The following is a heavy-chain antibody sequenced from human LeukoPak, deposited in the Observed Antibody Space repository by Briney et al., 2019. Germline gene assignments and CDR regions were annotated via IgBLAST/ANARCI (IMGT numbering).Heavy chain of an antibody. CDR2: ISYDGGNK. CDR3: AKDSRRSGSYYSGGAFDY. D-gene: IGHD1-26*01. Sequence: QSGGSLRLSCAASGFTFSSYVMHWVRQAPGKGLEWVAVISYDGGNKYYADSVKGRFTISRDNSKNTLYLQMNSLRAEDTAVYYCAKDSRRSGSYYSGGAFDYWGQGTLVTVSS. CDR1: GFTFSSYV. J-gene: IGHJ4*02. V-gene: IGHV3-30*18.